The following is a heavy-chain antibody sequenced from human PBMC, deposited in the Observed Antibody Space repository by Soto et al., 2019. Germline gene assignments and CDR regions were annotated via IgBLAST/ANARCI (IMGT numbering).Heavy chain of an antibody. CDR3: ARFGVDYRNYAEDWFDP. CDR1: GYTFTSYG. J-gene: IGHJ5*02. D-gene: IGHD4-4*01. Sequence: ASVKVSCKASGYTFTSYGISWVRQAPGQGLEWMGWISAYNGNTNYAQKLQGRVTMTTDTSTSTAYMELRSLRSDDTAVYYCARFGVDYRNYAEDWFDPWGQGTLVTVSS. V-gene: IGHV1-18*01. CDR2: ISAYNGNT.